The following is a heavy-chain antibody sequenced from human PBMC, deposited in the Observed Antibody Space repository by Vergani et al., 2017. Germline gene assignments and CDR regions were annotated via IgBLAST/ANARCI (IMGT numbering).Heavy chain of an antibody. V-gene: IGHV4-59*01. J-gene: IGHJ4*02. CDR3: ARSSTPSDFGELNY. CDR1: GGSISSYY. Sequence: QVQLQESGPGLVKPSETLSLTCTVSGGSISSYYWSWIRQPPGKGLEWIGYIYYSGSTNYNPSLKRRVTISVDTSKNQFSLKLSSVTDADTAVYYCARSSTPSDFGELNYWGQGTLVTVSS. D-gene: IGHD3-10*01. CDR2: IYYSGST.